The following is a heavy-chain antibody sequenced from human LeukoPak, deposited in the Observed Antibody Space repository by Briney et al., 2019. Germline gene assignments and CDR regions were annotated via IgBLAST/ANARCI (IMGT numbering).Heavy chain of an antibody. CDR2: IHQDGSER. CDR1: GFTFSNYW. CDR3: ARDKVVGATHFDY. Sequence: GGSLRLSCAASGFTFSNYWMSWVRQAPGMGLEWVANIHQDGSERYYVDSVKGRFAISRDNAKNSLYLQMNSLRAEDTAVYYCARDKVVGATHFDYWGQGTLVTVSS. D-gene: IGHD1-26*01. J-gene: IGHJ4*02. V-gene: IGHV3-7*01.